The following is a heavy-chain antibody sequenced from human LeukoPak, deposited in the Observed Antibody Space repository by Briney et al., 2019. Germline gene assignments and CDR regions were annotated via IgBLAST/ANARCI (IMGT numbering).Heavy chain of an antibody. CDR3: AKGGYDSGGYYVPPQDY. V-gene: IGHV3-9*01. J-gene: IGHJ4*02. Sequence: GRSLRLSCAASGFTFDDYAMHWVRQAPGKGLEWVSGISWNSGSIGYADSVKGRFTISRDNAKNSLYLQMNSLRAEDTALYYCAKGGYDSGGYYVPPQDYWGQGTLVTASS. CDR2: ISWNSGSI. D-gene: IGHD3-22*01. CDR1: GFTFDDYA.